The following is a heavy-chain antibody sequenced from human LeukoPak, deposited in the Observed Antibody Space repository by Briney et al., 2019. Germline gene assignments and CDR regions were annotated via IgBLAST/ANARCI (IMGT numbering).Heavy chain of an antibody. D-gene: IGHD2-2*01. Sequence: PGGSLRLSCAASGFTFSDYYMSWIRQAPGKGLEWVSYISSSGSTIYYADSVKGRFTISRDNAKNSLYLQMNSLRAEDTAVYYCASQWMIPPAGFRTWGQGTLVTVSS. CDR3: ASQWMIPPAGFRT. CDR1: GFTFSDYY. V-gene: IGHV3-11*04. J-gene: IGHJ5*02. CDR2: ISSSGSTI.